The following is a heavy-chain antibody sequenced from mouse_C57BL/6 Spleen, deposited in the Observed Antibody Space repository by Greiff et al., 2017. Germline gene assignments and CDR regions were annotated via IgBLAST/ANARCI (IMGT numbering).Heavy chain of an antibody. D-gene: IGHD3-2*02. CDR1: GFNIKNTY. CDR3: ASPRQLRLPDYAMDY. V-gene: IGHV14-3*01. J-gene: IGHJ4*01. CDR2: IDPANGNT. Sequence: VQLKQSVAELVRPGASVKLSCTASGFNIKNTYMHWVKQRPEQGLEWIGRIDPANGNTKYAPKFQGKATITADTSSNTAYLQLSSLTSEDTAIYYCASPRQLRLPDYAMDYWGQGTSVTVSS.